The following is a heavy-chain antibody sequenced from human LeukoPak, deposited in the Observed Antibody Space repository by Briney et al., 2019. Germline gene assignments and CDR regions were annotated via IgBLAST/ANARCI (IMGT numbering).Heavy chain of an antibody. V-gene: IGHV1-18*04. Sequence: ASVKVSCKASGYTFTSYGFSWVRQAPGQGLEWMGWISAYNGNTNYAQKLQGRVTMTTDTSTSTAYMELRSLRSDDTAVYYCARATVGYCSSTSCPEYFQHWGQGTLVTVSS. CDR2: ISAYNGNT. J-gene: IGHJ1*01. D-gene: IGHD2-2*01. CDR1: GYTFTSYG. CDR3: ARATVGYCSSTSCPEYFQH.